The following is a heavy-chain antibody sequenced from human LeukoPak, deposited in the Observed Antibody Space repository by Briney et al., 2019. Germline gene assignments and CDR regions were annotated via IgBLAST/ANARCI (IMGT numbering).Heavy chain of an antibody. D-gene: IGHD2-15*01. J-gene: IGHJ6*02. CDR1: GYTFTSYD. Sequence: ASVKVSCKASGYTFTSYDINWVRQATGQGLEWMGWMNPDSGNTGYAQKFQGRVTMTRNTSISTAYMELSSLRSEDTAVYYCASMGYCSGGSCYPYYYSGMDVWGQGTTVTVSS. CDR2: MNPDSGNT. V-gene: IGHV1-8*01. CDR3: ASMGYCSGGSCYPYYYSGMDV.